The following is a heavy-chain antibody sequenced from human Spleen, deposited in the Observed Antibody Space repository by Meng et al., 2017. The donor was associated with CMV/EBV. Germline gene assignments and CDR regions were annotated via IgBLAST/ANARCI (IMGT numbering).Heavy chain of an antibody. D-gene: IGHD3-3*01. Sequence: LSLTCTVSGGSISSYYWSWIRQPPGKGLEWVAVISYDGSNKYYADSVKGRFTISRDNSKNTLYLQMNSLRAEDTAVYYCARDSWPYDFWSGYFDYWGQGTLVTVSS. J-gene: IGHJ4*02. CDR2: ISYDGSNK. CDR3: ARDSWPYDFWSGYFDY. CDR1: GGSISSYY. V-gene: IGHV3-30-3*01.